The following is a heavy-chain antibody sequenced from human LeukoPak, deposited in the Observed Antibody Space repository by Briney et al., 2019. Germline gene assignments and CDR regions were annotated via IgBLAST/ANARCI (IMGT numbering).Heavy chain of an antibody. V-gene: IGHV4-59*01. CDR3: ARQTWTRLWSPFDS. J-gene: IGHJ4*02. D-gene: IGHD5-18*01. CDR2: IANFGDF. Sequence: SETLSLTCSVSGDSLTGGYWTWIRQSPAKGLESIGYIANFGDFNYNPSLKSRVTISVDTSKNQFSLKLSSVTAADTAVYYCARQTWTRLWSPFDSWGQGTLVTVSS. CDR1: GDSLTGGY.